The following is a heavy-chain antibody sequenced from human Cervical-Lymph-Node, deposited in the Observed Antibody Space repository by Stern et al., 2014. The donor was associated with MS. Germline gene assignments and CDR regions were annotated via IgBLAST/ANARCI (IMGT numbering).Heavy chain of an antibody. Sequence: QLQLQESGPGLVKPSQTLSLTCTVSGGSISSGSYYWSWIRQPAGKGLEWIGRIYTSGSTNYNPSLKSRVTISVDTSKTQFPLKVSSVTAADTAVYYCARDHLQGYVWGQGTTVTVSS. CDR2: IYTSGST. V-gene: IGHV4-61*02. J-gene: IGHJ6*02. CDR3: ARDHLQGYV. CDR1: GGSISSGSYY.